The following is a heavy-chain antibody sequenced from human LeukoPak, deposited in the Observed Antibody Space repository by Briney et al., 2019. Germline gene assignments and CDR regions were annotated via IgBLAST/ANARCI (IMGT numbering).Heavy chain of an antibody. V-gene: IGHV3-48*04. Sequence: GGSLRLSCAASGFTFSSYSMNGVRQAPGKGLEWVSYISSSSSTIYYADSVKGRFTISRDNAKNSLYLQMNSLRAEDTAVYYCARDRGLDGYYFDYWGQGTLVTVSS. CDR3: ARDRGLDGYYFDY. D-gene: IGHD3-10*01. CDR1: GFTFSSYS. CDR2: ISSSSSTI. J-gene: IGHJ4*02.